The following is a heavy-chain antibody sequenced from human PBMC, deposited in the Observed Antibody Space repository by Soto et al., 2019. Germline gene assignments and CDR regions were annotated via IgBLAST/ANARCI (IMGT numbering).Heavy chain of an antibody. CDR3: VPYIPAAGTRYPQH. Sequence: GGSLRLSFAASGFTLNRYAMCCVRQAPRKGLEWVSAVGTGGTAYYADSVKGRFTISRDNSKNTLYLQMNSLRAEDPAVYYCVPYIPAAGTRYPQHCGQG. V-gene: IGHV3-23*01. D-gene: IGHD2-2*01. CDR1: GFTLNRYA. CDR2: VGTGGTA. J-gene: IGHJ1*01.